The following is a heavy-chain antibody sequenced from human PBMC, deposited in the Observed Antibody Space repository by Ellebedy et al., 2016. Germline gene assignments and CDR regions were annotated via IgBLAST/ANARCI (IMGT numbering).Heavy chain of an antibody. D-gene: IGHD3-22*01. V-gene: IGHV4-59*08. CDR3: ARLDYYDSSGYQYFDY. CDR2: IYYSGST. J-gene: IGHJ4*02. Sequence: GSLRLSCTVSGGSISSYYWSWIRQPPGKGLEWIGYIYYSGSTNYNPSLKSRVTISVDTSKNQFSLKLSSVTAADTAVYYCARLDYYDSSGYQYFDYWGQGTLVTVSS. CDR1: GGSISSYY.